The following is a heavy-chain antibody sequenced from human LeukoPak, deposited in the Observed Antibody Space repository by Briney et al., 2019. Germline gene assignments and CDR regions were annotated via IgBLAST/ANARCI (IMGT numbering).Heavy chain of an antibody. J-gene: IGHJ4*02. CDR3: ARGMSSGYDFDY. CDR2: IKQDGSEK. V-gene: IGHV3-7*01. CDR1: GFTFSSYW. Sequence: GGSLRLSCAASGFTFSSYWMTWVRQALGKGLEWVANIKQDGSEKYYVDSVKGRFTISRDNAKNSLYLQMNSLRAEDTAVYYCARGMSSGYDFDYWGQGTLVTVSS. D-gene: IGHD5-12*01.